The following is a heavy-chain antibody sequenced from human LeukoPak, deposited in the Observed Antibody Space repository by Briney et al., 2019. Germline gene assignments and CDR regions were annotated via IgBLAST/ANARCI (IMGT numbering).Heavy chain of an antibody. CDR2: IQYDGRNK. Sequence: PGGSLRLSCAAPGFTDISPGIHWVRQAPGKGLDWLAFIQYDGRNKYYADSVKGRFTMTRDNSKNTLTMFLQMNSLRVEDTAVYYCAKGGDYALDYWGQGTLVTVSS. V-gene: IGHV3-30*02. D-gene: IGHD4-17*01. CDR3: AKGGDYALDY. J-gene: IGHJ4*02. CDR1: GFTDISPG.